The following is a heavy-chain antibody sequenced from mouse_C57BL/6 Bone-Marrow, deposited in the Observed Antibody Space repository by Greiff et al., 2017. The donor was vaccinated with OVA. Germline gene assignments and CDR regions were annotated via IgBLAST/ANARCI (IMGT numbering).Heavy chain of an antibody. CDR3: ARLGGSSYGY. V-gene: IGHV1-52*01. Sequence: QVQLQQPGAELVRPGPSVKLSCKASGYTFTSYWMHWVKQRPIQGLEWIGNIDPSDSETHYNQKFKDKATLTVDKSSSTAYMQLSSLTSEDSAVYYCARLGGSSYGYWGQGTTLTVSS. J-gene: IGHJ2*01. CDR1: GYTFTSYW. CDR2: IDPSDSET. D-gene: IGHD1-1*01.